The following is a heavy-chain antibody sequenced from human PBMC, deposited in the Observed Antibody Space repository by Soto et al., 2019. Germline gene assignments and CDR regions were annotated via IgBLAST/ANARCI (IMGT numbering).Heavy chain of an antibody. CDR3: AKGTMVPHY. J-gene: IGHJ4*02. V-gene: IGHV3-23*01. D-gene: IGHD3-10*01. CDR1: GFTFSSYA. Sequence: GGSLRLSCAASGFTFSSYAMSWVRQAPWKGLDWFSGIGGSGGTTYYADSVKGRFTISRDNYKNTLYLQMNSLRAEDTAVYYCAKGTMVPHYWAQGTLVTVSS. CDR2: IGGSGGTT.